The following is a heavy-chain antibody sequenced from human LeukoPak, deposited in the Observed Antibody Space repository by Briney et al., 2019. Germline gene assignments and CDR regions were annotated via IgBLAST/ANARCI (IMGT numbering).Heavy chain of an antibody. V-gene: IGHV4-4*07. D-gene: IGHD2-2*01. Sequence: SETLSLTCTVSGGSISSYYWSWIRQPPGKGLEWIGRIYTSGSTNYNPSLKSRVTISVDTSKRQFSLKLTSVTTADTAVYYCARDGRVGCAVTSCYYLDYWGQGTLVIVSS. CDR1: GGSISSYY. CDR3: ARDGRVGCAVTSCYYLDY. CDR2: IYTSGST. J-gene: IGHJ4*02.